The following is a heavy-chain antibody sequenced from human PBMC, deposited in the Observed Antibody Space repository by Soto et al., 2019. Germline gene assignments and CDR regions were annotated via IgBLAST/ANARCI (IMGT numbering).Heavy chain of an antibody. Sequence: QVQLVQSGAEVKKPGASVKVSCKASGYTFTSYGISWVRQAPGQGLEWMGWISAYNGNTNYAQKLQGRVTMTTDTSTRTAYMEQRSLRSNGTAGYSCSLASGSTGWLDPWGMGTLVTVAS. J-gene: IGHJ5*02. CDR2: ISAYNGNT. V-gene: IGHV1-18*01. CDR3: SLASGSTGWLDP. D-gene: IGHD1-26*01. CDR1: GYTFTSYG.